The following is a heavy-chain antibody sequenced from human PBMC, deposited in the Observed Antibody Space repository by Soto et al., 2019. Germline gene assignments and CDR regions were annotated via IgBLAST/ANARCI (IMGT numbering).Heavy chain of an antibody. CDR1: GFTFSSYG. V-gene: IGHV3-30*18. J-gene: IGHJ6*02. CDR2: IFFDGSNG. CDR3: AKDGNWELLPSTGMDV. D-gene: IGHD1-26*01. Sequence: PGGSLRLSCGGSGFTFSSYGMRWVRQSPGKGLEWVEAIFFDGSNGYYGDSVKGRFTISRDNSKNTLYLQMNSLRPEDTAVYYCAKDGNWELLPSTGMDVWGQGTTVTVSS.